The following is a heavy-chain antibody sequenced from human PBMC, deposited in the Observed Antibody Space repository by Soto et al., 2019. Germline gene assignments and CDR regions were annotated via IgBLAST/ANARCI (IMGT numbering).Heavy chain of an antibody. CDR2: ISGSGGST. V-gene: IGHV3-23*01. CDR1: GFTFSSYS. CDR3: AKDRWDAAGQILPFDY. D-gene: IGHD6-13*01. J-gene: IGHJ4*02. Sequence: GGSLRLSCSASGFTFSSYSMSWFRQAPGKGLEWVSAISGSGGSTYYADSVKGRFTISRDNSKNTLYLQMNSLRAEDTAVYYCAKDRWDAAGQILPFDYWGQGTLVTVSS.